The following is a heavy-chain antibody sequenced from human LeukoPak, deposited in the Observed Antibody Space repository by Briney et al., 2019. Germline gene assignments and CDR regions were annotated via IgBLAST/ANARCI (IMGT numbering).Heavy chain of an antibody. D-gene: IGHD5-18*01. CDR2: VSTDSTYT. J-gene: IGHJ4*02. CDR3: ATDTAMGDY. Sequence: GGSLRLSCTASGFTFSDYYMTWIRQAPGKGLEWLSYVSTDSTYTNYADSVKGRFTISRDNAKSSLYLQLNSLTAEDTAVYYCATDTAMGDYWGQGTLVTVSS. CDR1: GFTFSDYY. V-gene: IGHV3-11*05.